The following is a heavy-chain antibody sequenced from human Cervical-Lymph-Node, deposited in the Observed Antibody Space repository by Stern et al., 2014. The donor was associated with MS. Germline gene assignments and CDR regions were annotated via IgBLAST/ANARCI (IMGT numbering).Heavy chain of an antibody. CDR1: GYTFTSFG. V-gene: IGHV1-18*01. J-gene: IGHJ3*02. Sequence: VQLVQSGVEGKKPGTSEKVSCKASGYTFTSFGISWVRKAPGEVLEWVAWISSYKGNTNYAQKLQSRVTMTTDTSTITAYMEVRSLRSDDTTVYYCARGLLGSENTFDIWGQGTMVTVSS. D-gene: IGHD2-15*01. CDR2: ISSYKGNT. CDR3: ARGLLGSENTFDI.